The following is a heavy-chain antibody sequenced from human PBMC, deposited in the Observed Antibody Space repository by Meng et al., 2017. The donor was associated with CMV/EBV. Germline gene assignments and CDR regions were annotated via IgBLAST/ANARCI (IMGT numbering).Heavy chain of an antibody. Sequence: GGSLRLSCAASGFTFSSYSMNWVRQAPGKGLEWVSSISSSSSYIYYADSVKGRFTISRDNAKNSLYRQMNSLRAEDTAVYYCARDRAAPGWFDPWGQGTLVTVSS. V-gene: IGHV3-21*01. CDR2: ISSSSSYI. CDR3: ARDRAAPGWFDP. D-gene: IGHD6-13*01. CDR1: GFTFSSYS. J-gene: IGHJ5*02.